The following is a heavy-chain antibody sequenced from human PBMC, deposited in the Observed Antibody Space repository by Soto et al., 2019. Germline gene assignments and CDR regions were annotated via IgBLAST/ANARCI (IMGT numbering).Heavy chain of an antibody. CDR1: GLTFSTYA. CDR3: AKDKGYCSGASCLRGFDY. J-gene: IGHJ4*02. V-gene: IGHV3-23*01. Sequence: GGSLRLSCAASGLTFSTYAMNWVRQAPGKGLEWVSGISGSAYSTNYADSVKGRFTISRDNSKNTLYLQMNSLRVEDTALYYCAKDKGYCSGASCLRGFDYWGQGTLVTVSS. D-gene: IGHD2-15*01. CDR2: ISGSAYST.